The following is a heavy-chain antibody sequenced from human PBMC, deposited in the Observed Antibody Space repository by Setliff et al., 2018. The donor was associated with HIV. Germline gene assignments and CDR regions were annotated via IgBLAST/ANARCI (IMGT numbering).Heavy chain of an antibody. CDR3: ARDPPGYGDANDY. CDR2: IYHRGST. J-gene: IGHJ4*02. Sequence: SETLSLTCAVSGYSISSGYYWGWIRQPPGKGLEWIGSIYHRGSTHHNPSLKSRVTFSVDTSKNQFSLKLSSVTAADTAVYYCARDPPGYGDANDYWGQGTLVTVSS. V-gene: IGHV4-38-2*02. D-gene: IGHD4-17*01. CDR1: GYSISSGYY.